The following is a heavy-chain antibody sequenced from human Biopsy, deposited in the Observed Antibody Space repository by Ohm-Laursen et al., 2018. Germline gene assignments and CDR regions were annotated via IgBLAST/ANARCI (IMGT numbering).Heavy chain of an antibody. Sequence: VASVKVSCKTSGYTFTAYGISWVRQAPGQGLEWMGWISTYNDDTNIAQKFQGRVSMTTDTSTRTAYMELRSLRSGDTAIYFCARDPGYDFWSGSDPFDIWGQGTLATVS. CDR3: ARDPGYDFWSGSDPFDI. D-gene: IGHD3-3*01. CDR2: ISTYNDDT. CDR1: GYTFTAYG. J-gene: IGHJ3*02. V-gene: IGHV1-18*04.